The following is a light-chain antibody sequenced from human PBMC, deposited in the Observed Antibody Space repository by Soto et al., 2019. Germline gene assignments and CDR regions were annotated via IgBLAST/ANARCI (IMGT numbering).Light chain of an antibody. J-gene: IGLJ1*01. V-gene: IGLV2-23*01. CDR3: VSDAGSYTYV. CDR2: EAS. CDR1: SSDVGSYNF. Sequence: QSALTQPASVSASPGQSITISCTGTSSDVGSYNFVSWYQQYPGKAPKVMIYEASKRPSGVSNRFSASKSGNTASLTISGLQADDEADYYCVSDAGSYTYVFGTGTKVTVL.